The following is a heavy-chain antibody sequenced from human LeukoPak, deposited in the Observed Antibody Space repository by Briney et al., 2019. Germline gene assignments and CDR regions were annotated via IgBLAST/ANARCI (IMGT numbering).Heavy chain of an antibody. CDR2: ISWNSGSI. D-gene: IGHD3-10*01. CDR1: GFSFDDYA. CDR3: VRDRYYSLDY. J-gene: IGHJ4*02. V-gene: IGHV3-9*01. Sequence: GGSLRLSCAASGFSFDDYAMHWVRQAPGKGLEWVAGISWNSGSIDYVDSVKGRFTISRDNAKNSLYLQINSLRAEDTAVYYCVRDRYYSLDYWGQGTLVTVSS.